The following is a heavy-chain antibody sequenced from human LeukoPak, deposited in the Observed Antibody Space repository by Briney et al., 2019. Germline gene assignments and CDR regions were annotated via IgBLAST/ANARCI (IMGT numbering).Heavy chain of an antibody. CDR1: GGSLSNNNYY. Sequence: PSETLSLTCTVSGGSLSNNNYYWAWIRQPPGKGLECIGSIYYSGSPYYNPSLKSRVTISVDTSKNQFSLRLGSVTAADTAVYYCATWRAAKTGFDYWGQGTLVTVSS. CDR2: IYYSGSP. J-gene: IGHJ4*02. CDR3: ATWRAAKTGFDY. V-gene: IGHV4-39*01. D-gene: IGHD1-1*01.